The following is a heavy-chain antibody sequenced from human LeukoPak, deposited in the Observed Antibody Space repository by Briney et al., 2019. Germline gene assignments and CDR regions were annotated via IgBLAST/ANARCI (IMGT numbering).Heavy chain of an antibody. J-gene: IGHJ4*02. CDR2: ISDNGGRT. D-gene: IGHD3-10*01. Sequence: QPGGSLRLSCAASEFTFSTYTMAWVRQAPGGGLEWVSGISDNGGRTYYADSVKGRFAISRDDSKSTLYLQMNSLRGEDTAVYYCAKDFGRNLGGPGYWGRGTLVIVSS. CDR3: AKDFGRNLGGPGY. CDR1: EFTFSTYT. V-gene: IGHV3-23*01.